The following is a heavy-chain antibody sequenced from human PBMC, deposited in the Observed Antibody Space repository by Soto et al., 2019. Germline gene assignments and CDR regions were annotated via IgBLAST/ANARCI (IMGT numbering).Heavy chain of an antibody. CDR3: ARGRNYNILTHYYPEPLSFDS. D-gene: IGHD3-9*01. Sequence: SETLSLTCTFSGGPLISGSYYWSWIRQTPVRGLEWIAYIYYSGSTHYSPSLKSRVTISVDTSKNQFSLKMTSVSAADTAVYYCARGRNYNILTHYYPEPLSFDSWGQGNLVTVS. CDR1: GGPLISGSYY. V-gene: IGHV4-61*01. J-gene: IGHJ4*02. CDR2: IYYSGST.